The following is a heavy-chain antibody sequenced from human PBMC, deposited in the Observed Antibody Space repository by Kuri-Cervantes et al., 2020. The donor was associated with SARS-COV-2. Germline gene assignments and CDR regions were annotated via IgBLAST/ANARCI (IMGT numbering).Heavy chain of an antibody. CDR3: AQAGYCSSTSCYSSDY. J-gene: IGHJ4*02. D-gene: IGHD2-2*01. V-gene: IGHV3-48*03. CDR2: ISSSGSTI. CDR1: GFTFSSFA. Sequence: GESLKISCAASGFTFSSFALSWVRQAPGKGLEWVSYISSSGSTIYYADSVKGRFTISRDNAKNSLYLQMNSLRAEDTAVYYCAQAGYCSSTSCYSSDYWGQGTLVTVSS.